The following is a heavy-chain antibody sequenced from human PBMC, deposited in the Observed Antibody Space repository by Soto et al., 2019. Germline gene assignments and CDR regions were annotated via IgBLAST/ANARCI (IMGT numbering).Heavy chain of an antibody. CDR2: IIPILGIA. CDR1: GGTFSSYT. V-gene: IGHV1-69*02. D-gene: IGHD7-27*01. Sequence: GASVKVSCKASGGTFSSYTISWVRQAPGQGLEWMGRIIPILGIANYAQKFQGRVTITADKSTSTAYMELSSLRSEDTAVYYCARGGDGDDWGYYYYMDVWGKGTTVTVSS. CDR3: ARGGDGDDWGYYYYMDV. J-gene: IGHJ6*03.